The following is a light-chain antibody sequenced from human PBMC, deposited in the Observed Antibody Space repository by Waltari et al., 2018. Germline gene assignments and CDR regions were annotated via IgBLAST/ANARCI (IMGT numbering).Light chain of an antibody. CDR1: QSIGSL. J-gene: IGKJ1*01. Sequence: DIQMTQSPSTLSASVGDRVTITCRASQSIGSLLAWYQQKPGKAPKLLIYDASSLESGVPSRFSGSGSGTEFTLTINSLQAEDVAVYYCQQYYSSPPTFGQGTKVEVK. V-gene: IGKV1-5*01. CDR3: QQYYSSPPT. CDR2: DAS.